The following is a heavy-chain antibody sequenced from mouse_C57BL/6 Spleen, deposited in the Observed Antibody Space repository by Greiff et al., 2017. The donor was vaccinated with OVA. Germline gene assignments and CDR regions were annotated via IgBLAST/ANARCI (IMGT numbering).Heavy chain of an antibody. J-gene: IGHJ3*01. D-gene: IGHD2-4*01. Sequence: EVQLQQSGPELVKPGASVKIPCKASGYTFTDYNMDWVKQSHGKSLEWIGDINPNNGCTIYNQKFKGKATLTVDKSSSTAYMELRSLTSEDTAVYYCARSRDYVFFAYWGQGTLVTVSA. CDR3: ARSRDYVFFAY. V-gene: IGHV1-18*01. CDR2: INPNNGCT. CDR1: GYTFTDYN.